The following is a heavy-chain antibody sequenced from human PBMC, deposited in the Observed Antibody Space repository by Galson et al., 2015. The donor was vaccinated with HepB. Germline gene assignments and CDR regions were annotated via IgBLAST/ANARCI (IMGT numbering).Heavy chain of an antibody. CDR2: ITYDGGRQ. D-gene: IGHD6-13*01. CDR3: ARGGSSSSWGLDY. Sequence: SLRLSCAASGLIFSNYAMHWVRRAPGKGLEWVTVITYDGGRQYYADSVKGRFTISRDNPKNTLSLQMNSLGAEDTAMYYCARGGSSSSWGLDYWGQGTLVSVSS. V-gene: IGHV3-30*04. CDR1: GLIFSNYA. J-gene: IGHJ4*02.